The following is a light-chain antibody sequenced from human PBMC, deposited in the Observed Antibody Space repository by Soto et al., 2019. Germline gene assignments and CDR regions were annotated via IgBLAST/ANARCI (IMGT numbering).Light chain of an antibody. Sequence: DIVLTPSRGTLSFAPVERSTLSCMAIQSVSSSFLAWYQQKPGQAPRLLIYDASNRATGIPARFSGSGSGTDFTLTIRSLEPEDFAVYYCQQSSNWPSITCGQGIRRAIK. J-gene: IGKJ5*01. CDR1: QSVSSSF. CDR3: QQSSNWPSIT. V-gene: IGKV3D-20*02. CDR2: DAS.